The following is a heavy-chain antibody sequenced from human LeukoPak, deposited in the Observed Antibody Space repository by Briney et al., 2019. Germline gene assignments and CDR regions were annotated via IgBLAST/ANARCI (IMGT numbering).Heavy chain of an antibody. Sequence: PGGFLRLSCAASGFTFSTYTLSWVRQAPGRGLEWVANIKTDGSEQYYADSVKGRFTISRDNAKNSLYLQMNSLRDEDMAVYYCARTDWNGVYALDIWGPGTMVTVSS. CDR2: IKTDGSEQ. V-gene: IGHV3-7*03. J-gene: IGHJ3*02. D-gene: IGHD1-1*01. CDR3: ARTDWNGVYALDI. CDR1: GFTFSTYT.